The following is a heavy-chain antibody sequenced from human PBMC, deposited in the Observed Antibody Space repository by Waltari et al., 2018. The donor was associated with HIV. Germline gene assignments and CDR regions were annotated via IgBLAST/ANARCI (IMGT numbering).Heavy chain of an antibody. CDR3: ARRQQLTD. CDR2: IKEDGSEI. D-gene: IGHD6-13*01. V-gene: IGHV3-7*01. CDR1: GFTFSSPW. Sequence: EVRLVESGGGLAPPGGSLRLPCPAPGFTFSSPWMTWVRQAPGKGLEWVANIKEDGSEIHYVDSVKGRFTISRDNAKNSLYLQMNSLRAEDTAVYYCARRQQLTDWGQGTLVTVSS. J-gene: IGHJ4*02.